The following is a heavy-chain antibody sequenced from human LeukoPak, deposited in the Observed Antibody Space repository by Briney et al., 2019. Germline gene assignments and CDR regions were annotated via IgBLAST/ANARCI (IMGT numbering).Heavy chain of an antibody. CDR2: ISYDGSNK. CDR1: GFTFSSYA. D-gene: IGHD2-2*01. J-gene: IGHJ4*02. CDR3: ARDEARYCSSTSCYGLFY. Sequence: GGSLRLSCAASGFTFSSYAMHRVRQAPGKGLEWVAVISYDGSNKYYADSVKGRFTISRDNSKNTLYLQMNCLRAEDTAVYYCARDEARYCSSTSCYGLFYWGQGTLVTVSS. V-gene: IGHV3-30*04.